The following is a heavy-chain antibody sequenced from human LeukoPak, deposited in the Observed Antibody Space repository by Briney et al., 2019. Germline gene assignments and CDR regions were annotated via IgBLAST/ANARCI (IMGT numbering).Heavy chain of an antibody. CDR3: ANEGDTAMAPHDL. CDR2: ISWNSGSI. CDR1: GFTFDDYA. D-gene: IGHD5-18*01. J-gene: IGHJ2*01. Sequence: GGSLRLSCAASGFTFDDYAMHWVRQAPGKGLEWVSGISWNSGSIGYADSVKGRFTISRDNAKNSLYLQMNSLRAEDMALYYCANEGDTAMAPHDLGGRGTLVTVSS. V-gene: IGHV3-9*03.